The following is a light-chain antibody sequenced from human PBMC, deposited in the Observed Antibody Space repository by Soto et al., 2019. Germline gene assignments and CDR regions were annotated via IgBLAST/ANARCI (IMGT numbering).Light chain of an antibody. CDR3: QQYNNWPRT. V-gene: IGKV3-15*01. CDR1: QSVSSD. Sequence: EIVLTQSPATLSLSPGERATLSCRASQSVSSDLAWYHQKPGQAPRLLIYGVSTRATGIPARFSGSGSGTEFTLTINSLQSEDFAVYYCQQYNNWPRTFGQGTKVDIK. CDR2: GVS. J-gene: IGKJ1*01.